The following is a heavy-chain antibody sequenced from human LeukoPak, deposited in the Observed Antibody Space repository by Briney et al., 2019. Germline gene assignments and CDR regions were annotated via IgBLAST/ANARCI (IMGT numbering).Heavy chain of an antibody. CDR2: INPTGGST. CDR1: GYTFTSYF. J-gene: IGHJ4*02. CDR3: ARTAARRFDY. V-gene: IGHV1-46*01. Sequence: ASVKVSCKASGYTFTSYFMHWVRQAPGQGLEWMGIINPTGGSTTYAQKFQGRVTMTRDTSTSTVYMELSSLRSDDTAVYYCARTAARRFDYWGQGTLVTVSS. D-gene: IGHD6-6*01.